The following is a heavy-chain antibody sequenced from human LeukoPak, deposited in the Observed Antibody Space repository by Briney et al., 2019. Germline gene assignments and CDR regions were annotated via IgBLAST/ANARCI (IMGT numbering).Heavy chain of an antibody. CDR1: GYTFTSYG. CDR3: ARDLTYDILTGYPNWFDP. V-gene: IGHV1-18*01. J-gene: IGHJ5*02. D-gene: IGHD3-9*01. CDR2: ISAYNGNT. Sequence: GASVKVSCKASGYTFTSYGISWVRQAPGQGLEWMGWISAYNGNTNYAQKLQGSVTMTTDTSTSTAYMELRSLRSDDTAVYYCARDLTYDILTGYPNWFDPWGQGTLVTVSS.